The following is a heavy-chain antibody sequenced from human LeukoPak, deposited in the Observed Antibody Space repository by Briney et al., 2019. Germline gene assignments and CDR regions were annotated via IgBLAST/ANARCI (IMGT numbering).Heavy chain of an antibody. CDR2: INPSGGST. J-gene: IGHJ4*02. D-gene: IGHD2-21*02. Sequence: ASVKVSCKASGYTFTSYYMHWVRQAPGQGLEWMGIINPSGGSTSYAQKFQGRVTMTRDMSTSTVYMELGSLRSEDTAVYYCARVMRMAYCGGDCPLFDYWGQGTLVTVSS. CDR1: GYTFTSYY. CDR3: ARVMRMAYCGGDCPLFDY. V-gene: IGHV1-46*01.